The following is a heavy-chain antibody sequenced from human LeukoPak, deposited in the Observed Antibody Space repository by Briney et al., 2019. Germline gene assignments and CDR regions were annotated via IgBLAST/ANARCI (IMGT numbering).Heavy chain of an antibody. CDR1: GFTFSSYS. CDR2: ISGGSRHI. Sequence: GGSLRLSCAASGFTFSSYSMNWVRHTPGKGLEWVSSISGGSRHIYYADSVKGRFTISRDNAKSSPYLQMNSLRAEDTAVYYCAKVHRGEFSCLDYWGQGTLVTVSS. V-gene: IGHV3-21*01. CDR3: AKVHRGEFSCLDY. D-gene: IGHD3-16*02. J-gene: IGHJ4*02.